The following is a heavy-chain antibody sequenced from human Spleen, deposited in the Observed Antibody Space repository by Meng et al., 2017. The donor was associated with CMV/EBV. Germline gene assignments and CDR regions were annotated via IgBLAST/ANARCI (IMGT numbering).Heavy chain of an antibody. D-gene: IGHD3-16*01. CDR1: GGTYSSYA. V-gene: IGHV1-69*12. CDR3: ARGRGWFDP. J-gene: IGHJ5*02. CDR2: IIPIFGTA. Sequence: QVKLGRSWDEVENAGSSVKVSCKASGGTYSSYASSLVRQAPGQGLEWMGGIIPIFGTANYAQKFQGRVTITADESTSTAYMELSSLRSEDTAVYYCARGRGWFDPWGQGTLVTVSS.